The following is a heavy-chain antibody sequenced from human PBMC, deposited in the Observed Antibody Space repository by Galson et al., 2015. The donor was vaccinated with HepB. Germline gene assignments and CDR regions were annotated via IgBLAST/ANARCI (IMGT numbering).Heavy chain of an antibody. CDR1: GFTFSSYA. V-gene: IGHV3-30*04. CDR3: AGDGTIPSQLVLGFDY. Sequence: SLRLSCAASGFTFSSYAMHWVRQAPGKGLEWVAVISYDGSNKYYADSVKGRFTISRDNSKNTLYLQMNSLRAEDTAVYYCAGDGTIPSQLVLGFDYWGQGTLVTVSS. J-gene: IGHJ4*02. D-gene: IGHD6-13*01. CDR2: ISYDGSNK.